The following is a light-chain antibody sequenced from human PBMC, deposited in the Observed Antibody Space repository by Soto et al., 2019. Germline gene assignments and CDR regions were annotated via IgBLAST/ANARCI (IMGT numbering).Light chain of an antibody. J-gene: IGLJ1*01. Sequence: QSVLTQPASVAGAPGQSITIPCTGDRSEIGGFDHVSCYQQTPGKVPRLLIYDVSSRPSGVSDRFSGSKSGNTASLTISGLQAEDEADYYCNSFTTTNTYVFGTGTKVTVL. CDR1: RSEIGGFDH. V-gene: IGLV2-14*03. CDR3: NSFTTTNTYV. CDR2: DVS.